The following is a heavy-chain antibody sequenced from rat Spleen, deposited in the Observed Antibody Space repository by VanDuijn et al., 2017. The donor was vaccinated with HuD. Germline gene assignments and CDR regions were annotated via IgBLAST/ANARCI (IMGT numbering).Heavy chain of an antibody. V-gene: IGHV5-31*01. CDR2: ISNTGDST. Sequence: EVQLVESGGGLVQPGRSLKLSCVASGFTFSDYWMTWIRQAPGKGLEWVTSISNTGDSTYYADSVKGQFTLSRDNAKSTLYLQMDSLRSEDMASYYCARHCLYNNYGWFAYWGQGTLVTVSS. CDR1: GFTFSDYW. D-gene: IGHD1-10*01. J-gene: IGHJ3*01. CDR3: ARHCLYNNYGWFAY.